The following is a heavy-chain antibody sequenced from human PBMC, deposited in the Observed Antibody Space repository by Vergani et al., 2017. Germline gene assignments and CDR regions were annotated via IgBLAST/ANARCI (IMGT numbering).Heavy chain of an antibody. CDR3: KRHXPCGDGACLHFDH. D-gene: IGHD2-21*01. Sequence: EVMLVQSGAEVKKPGESVKISCKYSESSFISNEIAWVRQMSGKGLQWMGNINPIDSKIAYSPSFQGQAIMSLDKSITTAYLQWRSLKASDTAIYYCKRHXPCGDGACLHFDHWGQGTQVTVSS. CDR2: INPIDSKI. J-gene: IGHJ4*02. CDR1: ESSFISNE. V-gene: IGHV5-51*01.